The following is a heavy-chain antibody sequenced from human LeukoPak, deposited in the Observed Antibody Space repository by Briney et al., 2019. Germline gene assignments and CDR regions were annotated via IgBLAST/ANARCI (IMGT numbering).Heavy chain of an antibody. Sequence: SETLSLTCAVYGGFFSGYYWSWIRQPPGKGLEWIGEINHSGSTNYNPSLKSRVTISVDTSKNQFSLKLSSVTAADTAVYYGAISYQPLSIDYWGQGTLVTVSS. D-gene: IGHD2-2*01. CDR1: GGFFSGYY. V-gene: IGHV4-34*01. J-gene: IGHJ4*02. CDR3: AISYQPLSIDY. CDR2: INHSGST.